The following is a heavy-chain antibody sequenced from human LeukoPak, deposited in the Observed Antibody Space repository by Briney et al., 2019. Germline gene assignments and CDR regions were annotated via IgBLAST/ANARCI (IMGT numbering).Heavy chain of an antibody. CDR1: GYTFSDYY. Sequence: ASVKVSCKASGYTFSDYYMHWVRQAPGQGLEWMGWINPNSGGTNYAQKFQGRVTMTRDTSISTAYMELSRLRSDDTAVYYCARGPTSRGVAFDYWGQGTLVTVSS. V-gene: IGHV1-2*02. J-gene: IGHJ4*02. D-gene: IGHD2-15*01. CDR2: INPNSGGT. CDR3: ARGPTSRGVAFDY.